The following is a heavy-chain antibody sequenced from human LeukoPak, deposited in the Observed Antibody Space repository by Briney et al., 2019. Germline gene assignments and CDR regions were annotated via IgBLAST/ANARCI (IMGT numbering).Heavy chain of an antibody. CDR2: IGTAGDT. J-gene: IGHJ6*03. D-gene: IGHD6-19*01. Sequence: GGSLRLSCAASGFTFSSYDMHWVRQATGKGLEWVSAIGTAGDTYYPGSVKGRFTISRENAKNSLYLQMNSLRAGDTAVYYCARARIAVAVRALNYYYYYMDVWGKGTTVTVSS. V-gene: IGHV3-13*01. CDR1: GFTFSSYD. CDR3: ARARIAVAVRALNYYYYYMDV.